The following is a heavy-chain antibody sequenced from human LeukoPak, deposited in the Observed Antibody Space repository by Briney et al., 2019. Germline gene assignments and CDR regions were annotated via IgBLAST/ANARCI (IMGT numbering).Heavy chain of an antibody. CDR3: ARINN. CDR1: GFSFSSYW. Sequence: GGSLRLSCAASGFSFSSYWMHWVRQSPGKGLVWVSRINNDGSYTSYADSVKGRFTISRDNAKDTLYLQMNSLRAEDTAVYYCARINNWGQGTLVTVSS. J-gene: IGHJ4*02. V-gene: IGHV3-74*01. CDR2: INNDGSYT.